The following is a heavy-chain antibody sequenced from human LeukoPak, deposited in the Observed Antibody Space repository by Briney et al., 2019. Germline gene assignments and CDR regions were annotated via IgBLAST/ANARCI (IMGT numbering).Heavy chain of an antibody. Sequence: GGSLRLSCAAPGFIFDNYAINWVRQAPGKGLEWVSLISGDGGSTFYADSVEGRITISRDNAKNSLYLQMNSLRVEDTAVYYCARDGGSDYFYYYTYGMDVWGQGTTVTVSS. J-gene: IGHJ6*02. V-gene: IGHV3-43*02. D-gene: IGHD2/OR15-2a*01. CDR3: ARDGGSDYFYYYTYGMDV. CDR1: GFIFDNYA. CDR2: ISGDGGST.